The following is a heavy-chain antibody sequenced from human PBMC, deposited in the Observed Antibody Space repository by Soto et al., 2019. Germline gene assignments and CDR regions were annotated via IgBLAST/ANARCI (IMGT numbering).Heavy chain of an antibody. J-gene: IGHJ3*02. Sequence: QVQLVQSGYEVKEPGASVTVSCKASGYTFNNYGITWVRQAPGQGLEWIGWISAYNGNANYAQKFQGRVTLTRDTSTSTAYLGLRSLRSDDTAVYYCARGTRRFGEVCDAFDIWGQGTMVPVSS. D-gene: IGHD3-10*01. CDR3: ARGTRRFGEVCDAFDI. CDR1: GYTFNNYG. V-gene: IGHV1-18*01. CDR2: ISAYNGNA.